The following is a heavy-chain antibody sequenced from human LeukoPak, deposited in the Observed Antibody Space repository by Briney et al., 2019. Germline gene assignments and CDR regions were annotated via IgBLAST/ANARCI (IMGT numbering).Heavy chain of an antibody. J-gene: IGHJ4*02. D-gene: IGHD3-16*01. CDR1: GYTFTSYA. CDR3: ARVRYRLAETYIDY. Sequence: ASVKVSCKASGYTFTSYAMNWVRQAPGQGLEWMGWINPNSGDTNYAQKFQGRVTMTRDTSISTAYMELSRLRSDDTAVYYCARVRYRLAETYIDYWGQGTLVTVSS. CDR2: INPNSGDT. V-gene: IGHV1-2*02.